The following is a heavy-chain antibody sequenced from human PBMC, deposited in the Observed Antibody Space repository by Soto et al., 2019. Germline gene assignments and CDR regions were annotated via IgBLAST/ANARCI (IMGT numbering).Heavy chain of an antibody. Sequence: GESLKISCKGSGYSFTSYWIGWVRQMPGKGLEWMGIIYPGDSDTRYSPSFQGQVTISADKSISTAYLQWSSLKASDTAMYYCARSLSRVVAATRYYYGMDVWGQGTTVTVSS. V-gene: IGHV5-51*01. D-gene: IGHD2-15*01. CDR2: IYPGDSDT. CDR1: GYSFTSYW. CDR3: ARSLSRVVAATRYYYGMDV. J-gene: IGHJ6*02.